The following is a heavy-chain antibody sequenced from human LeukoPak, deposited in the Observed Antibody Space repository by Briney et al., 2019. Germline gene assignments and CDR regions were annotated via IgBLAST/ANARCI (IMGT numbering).Heavy chain of an antibody. Sequence: SETLSLTCTVSGGSISSYYWSWIRQPPGKGLEWIGHIYGSGNTNYNPSLKSRLTISVDTSKNDFSLQLTSVAAADTAVYYCARGTGWLPDWWGQGTLVTVSS. V-gene: IGHV4-59*01. CDR2: IYGSGNT. CDR1: GGSISSYY. CDR3: ARGTGWLPDW. D-gene: IGHD6-19*01. J-gene: IGHJ4*02.